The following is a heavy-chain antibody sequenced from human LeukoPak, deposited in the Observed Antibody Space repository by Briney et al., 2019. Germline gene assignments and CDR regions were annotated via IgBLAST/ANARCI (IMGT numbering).Heavy chain of an antibody. Sequence: SETLSLTCAVYGGSFSGYYWSWIRQPPGKGREWIGEINHSGSTNYNPSLKSRVTISIDTSKNQFSLKLSSVTAADTAVYYCARRTITMVRGGTFYYYYYMDVWGKGTTVTVSS. CDR2: INHSGST. V-gene: IGHV4-34*01. CDR3: ARRTITMVRGGTFYYYYYMDV. J-gene: IGHJ6*03. CDR1: GGSFSGYY. D-gene: IGHD3-10*01.